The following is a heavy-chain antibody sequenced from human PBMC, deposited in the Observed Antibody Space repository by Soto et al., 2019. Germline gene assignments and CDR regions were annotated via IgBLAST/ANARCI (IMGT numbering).Heavy chain of an antibody. CDR3: ARQGYCSGGSCYPSHFDP. Sequence: PGESLKISCNGSGYSFTIYWISLVLQMPGKGLDWMGRIDPSDSYTNYSPSFQGHVTISADKSISTAYLQWSSLKASDTAMYYCARQGYCSGGSCYPSHFDPWGQGTLVTVSS. CDR1: GYSFTIYW. D-gene: IGHD2-15*01. CDR2: IDPSDSYT. J-gene: IGHJ5*02. V-gene: IGHV5-10-1*01.